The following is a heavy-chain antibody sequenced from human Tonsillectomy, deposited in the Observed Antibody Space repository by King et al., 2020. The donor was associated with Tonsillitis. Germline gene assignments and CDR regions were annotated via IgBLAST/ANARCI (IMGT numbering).Heavy chain of an antibody. V-gene: IGHV4-39*01. CDR1: GDSITSSFYY. J-gene: IGHJ3*01. CDR2: IYYGLNT. CDR3: AKQGSLVPAAYDPFDV. Sequence: QLQESGPGLVKPSETLSLTCTVSGDSITSSFYYWGWLRQPPGKGLEWIGSIYYGLNTYYSPSHKSRVTISADKSKNQFSLRLTSVTAADTAVYFCAKQGSLVPAAYDPFDVWGQGTLVAVSA. D-gene: IGHD2-2*01.